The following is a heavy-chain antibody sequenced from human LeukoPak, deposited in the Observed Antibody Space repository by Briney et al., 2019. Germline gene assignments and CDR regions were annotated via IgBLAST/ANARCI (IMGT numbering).Heavy chain of an antibody. CDR1: GFTFSSYA. V-gene: IGHV3-30-3*01. Sequence: GGSLRLSCAASGFTFSSYAMHWVRQAPGKGLEWVAVISYDGSNKYYADSVKGRFTISRDNSKNTLYLQMNSLRAEDTAVYYCARDAKDTVILYYFDYWGQGTLVTVSS. CDR2: ISYDGSNK. J-gene: IGHJ4*02. D-gene: IGHD5-18*01. CDR3: ARDAKDTVILYYFDY.